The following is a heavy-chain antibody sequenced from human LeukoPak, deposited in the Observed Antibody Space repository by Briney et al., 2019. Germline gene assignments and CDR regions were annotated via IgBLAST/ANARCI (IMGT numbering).Heavy chain of an antibody. Sequence: GSLRLSCVASGFTFSNAWMSWVRQPPGKGLEWIGEIYHSGSTNYNPSLKSRVTISVDKSKNQFSLKLSSVTAADTAVYYCAREKAVAGRPFDYWGQGTLVTVSS. CDR2: IYHSGST. V-gene: IGHV4-4*02. CDR1: GFTFSNAW. J-gene: IGHJ4*02. CDR3: AREKAVAGRPFDY. D-gene: IGHD6-19*01.